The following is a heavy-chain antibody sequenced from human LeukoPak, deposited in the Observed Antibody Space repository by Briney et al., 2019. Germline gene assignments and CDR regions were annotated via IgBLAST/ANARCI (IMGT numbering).Heavy chain of an antibody. V-gene: IGHV1-18*01. Sequence: ASVKVSCKASGYIFTSYGITWVRQAPGQGLEWMGRISVYNGNTKYAEKFQGRVSMTTDTSTSTAYMELRSLGSDDTAVYYCARDGRRPLYCSSTSCYNWFDPWGQGTLVTVSS. CDR3: ARDGRRPLYCSSTSCYNWFDP. CDR2: ISVYNGNT. D-gene: IGHD2-2*01. J-gene: IGHJ5*02. CDR1: GYIFTSYG.